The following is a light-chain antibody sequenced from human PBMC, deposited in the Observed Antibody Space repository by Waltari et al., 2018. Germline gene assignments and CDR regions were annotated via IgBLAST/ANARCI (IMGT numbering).Light chain of an antibody. CDR3: QQYNSFSYT. Sequence: DIQMTQSPSNLYASVGDRVTITCRASQSISNWLAWYQQKPGKAPNLLIYKASSLESGVPSRFSGSGSGTEFTLTISSLQPDEFATYYCQQYNSFSYTFGQGTKLEIK. V-gene: IGKV1-5*03. J-gene: IGKJ2*01. CDR1: QSISNW. CDR2: KAS.